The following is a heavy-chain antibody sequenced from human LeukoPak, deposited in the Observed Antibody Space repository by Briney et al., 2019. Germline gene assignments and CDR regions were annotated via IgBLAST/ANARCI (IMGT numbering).Heavy chain of an antibody. CDR1: GGSISSYY. V-gene: IGHV4-4*07. J-gene: IGHJ4*02. Sequence: SETLSLTCTVSGGSISSYYWSWLRQPAGKGLEWIGRIYTSGSTNYNPSLKSRVTMSVGTSKNQFSLKLSSVTAADTAVYYCARGRQLVDFDYWGQGTLVTVSS. CDR3: ARGRQLVDFDY. D-gene: IGHD6-13*01. CDR2: IYTSGST.